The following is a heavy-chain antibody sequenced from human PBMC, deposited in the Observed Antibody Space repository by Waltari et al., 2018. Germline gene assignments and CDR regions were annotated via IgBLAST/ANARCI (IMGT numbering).Heavy chain of an antibody. CDR2: ISGNSGST. CDR3: ARDWGSGKDYFDY. J-gene: IGHJ4*02. CDR1: GHSFSSYW. D-gene: IGHD1-26*01. Sequence: QVQLQESGPGLVKPSETLSLTCAVSGHSFSSYWWTWIRKPPGKGLEWIGEISGNSGSTNYNPSLKSRVTISKDASKNQFSLKMSSVTAADTAVYYCARDWGSGKDYFDYWGQGVLVTVSS. V-gene: IGHV4-59*12.